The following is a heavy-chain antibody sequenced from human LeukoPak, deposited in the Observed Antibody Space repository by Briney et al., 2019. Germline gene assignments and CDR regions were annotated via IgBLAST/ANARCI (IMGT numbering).Heavy chain of an antibody. V-gene: IGHV4-31*03. Sequence: SQTLSLTCTVSGGSISSGGYYWSWIRQHPGKGLEWIGYIYYSGSTYYNPSLKSRVTISVDTSKNQFSLKLSSVTAAGTAVYYCARGGYYDSSGYTSYYFDYWGQGTLVTVSS. CDR2: IYYSGST. CDR1: GGSISSGGYY. CDR3: ARGGYYDSSGYTSYYFDY. J-gene: IGHJ4*02. D-gene: IGHD3-22*01.